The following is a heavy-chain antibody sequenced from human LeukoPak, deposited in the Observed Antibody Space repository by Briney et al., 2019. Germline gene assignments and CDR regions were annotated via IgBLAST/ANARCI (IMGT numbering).Heavy chain of an antibody. J-gene: IGHJ4*02. D-gene: IGHD2-15*01. CDR3: ARDCSGGSCYLLKGYFDY. V-gene: IGHV3-48*04. CDR1: GFTFSTYW. CDR2: ISSSSSTI. Sequence: GGSLRLSCAASGFTFSTYWMHWVRQAPGKGLEWVSYISSSSSTIYYADSVKGRFTISRDNAKNSLYLQMNSLRAEDTAVYYCARDCSGGSCYLLKGYFDYWGQGTLVTVSS.